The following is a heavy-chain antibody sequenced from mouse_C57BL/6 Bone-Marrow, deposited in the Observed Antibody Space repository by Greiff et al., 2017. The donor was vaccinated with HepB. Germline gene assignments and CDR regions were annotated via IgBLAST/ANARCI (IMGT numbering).Heavy chain of an antibody. CDR3: ARKGYDYDFSFDY. D-gene: IGHD2-4*01. Sequence: VQLQQSGAELVRPGSSVKLSCKASGYTFTDYNMDWVKQSHGKSLEWIGDINPNNGGTIYNQKFKGKATLTVDKSSSTAYMELRSLTSEDTAVYYCARKGYDYDFSFDYWGQGTTLTVSS. CDR2: INPNNGGT. CDR1: GYTFTDYN. V-gene: IGHV1-18*01. J-gene: IGHJ2*01.